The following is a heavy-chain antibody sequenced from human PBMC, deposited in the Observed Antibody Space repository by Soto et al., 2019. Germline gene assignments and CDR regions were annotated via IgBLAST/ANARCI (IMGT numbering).Heavy chain of an antibody. CDR1: GFTFSSYW. D-gene: IGHD4-17*01. V-gene: IGHV3-74*01. CDR2: INSDGSST. Sequence: GGSLRLSCAASGFTFSSYWMHWVRQAPGKGLVWVSRINSDGSSTSYADSVKGRFTISRDNAKNTLYLQMNSLRAEDTAVYYCARGSTTVRSWFDPWGQGTLVTSPQ. CDR3: ARGSTTVRSWFDP. J-gene: IGHJ5*02.